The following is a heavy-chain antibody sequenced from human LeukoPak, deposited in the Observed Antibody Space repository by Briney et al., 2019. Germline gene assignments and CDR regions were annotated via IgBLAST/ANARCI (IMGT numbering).Heavy chain of an antibody. CDR1: GGSISSYY. Sequence: KPSETLSLTCTVSGGSISSYYWSWIRQPPGKGLEWIGYIYYSGSTNYNPSLKSRVTISVDKSKNQFSLKLSSVTAADTAVYYCARGIDYGGNSVRLDYWGQGTLVTVSS. CDR2: IYYSGST. V-gene: IGHV4-59*12. D-gene: IGHD4-23*01. J-gene: IGHJ4*02. CDR3: ARGIDYGGNSVRLDY.